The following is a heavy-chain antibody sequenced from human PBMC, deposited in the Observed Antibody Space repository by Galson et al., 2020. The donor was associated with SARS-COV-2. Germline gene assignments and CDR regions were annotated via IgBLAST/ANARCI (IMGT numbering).Heavy chain of an antibody. D-gene: IGHD3-3*01. CDR2: FDPEDGET. CDR1: GYTLTELS. CDR3: ATGPYDFWSGYQNWFDP. Sequence: ASVKVSCKVSGYTLTELSMHWVRQAPGKGLEWMGGFDPEDGETLYAQKFQGRVTMTEDTSTDTAYMELSSLSSEDTAVYYCATGPYDFWSGYQNWFDPWGQGTLVTVSS. V-gene: IGHV1-24*01. J-gene: IGHJ5*02.